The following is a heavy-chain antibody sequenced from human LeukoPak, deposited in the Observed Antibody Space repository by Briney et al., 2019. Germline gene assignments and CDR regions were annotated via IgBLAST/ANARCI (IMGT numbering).Heavy chain of an antibody. Sequence: GESLKISCKGSGYSFTSYWIGWVCQMPGKGLEWMGIIYPGDSDTRYSPSFQGQVTISADKSISTAYLQWSSLKASDTAMYYCARLGHCSSTSCYKPINYYYYGMDVWGQGTTVTVSS. CDR3: ARLGHCSSTSCYKPINYYYYGMDV. V-gene: IGHV5-51*01. CDR2: IYPGDSDT. J-gene: IGHJ6*02. CDR1: GYSFTSYW. D-gene: IGHD2-2*02.